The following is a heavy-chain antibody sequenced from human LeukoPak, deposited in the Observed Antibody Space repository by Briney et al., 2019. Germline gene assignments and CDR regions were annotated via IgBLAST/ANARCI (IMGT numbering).Heavy chain of an antibody. Sequence: PGGSLRLSCAASGFTFSSYGMHWVRQAPGKGLEWVAVISYDGSNKYYADSVKGRFTISRDNSKNTLYLQMNSLRAEDTAVYYCAKDRWDIVVVVAESYYFDYWGQGTLVTVSS. D-gene: IGHD2-15*01. CDR2: ISYDGSNK. V-gene: IGHV3-30*18. CDR1: GFTFSSYG. CDR3: AKDRWDIVVVVAESYYFDY. J-gene: IGHJ4*02.